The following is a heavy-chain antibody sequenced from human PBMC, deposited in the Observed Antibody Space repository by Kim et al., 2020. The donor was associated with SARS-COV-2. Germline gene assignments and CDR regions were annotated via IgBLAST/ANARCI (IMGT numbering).Heavy chain of an antibody. CDR3: TKDVGLAAAGLHGMDV. D-gene: IGHD6-13*01. CDR1: GYILTTYS. J-gene: IGHJ6*02. Sequence: ASVKVSCKASGYILTTYSIIWVRQAPGQGLEWMGWINTKTGNPEYAQGFTGRFAFSVDTSVNTAHLQISSLKAEDTAVYFCTKDVGLAAAGLHGMDVWGQGTTVTVTS. V-gene: IGHV7-4-1*02. CDR2: INTKTGNP.